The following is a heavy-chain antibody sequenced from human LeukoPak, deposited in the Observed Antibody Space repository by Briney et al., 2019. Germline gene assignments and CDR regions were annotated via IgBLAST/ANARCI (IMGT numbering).Heavy chain of an antibody. V-gene: IGHV3-48*02. Sequence: PGGSLRLSCAASGFPFSSYSMNWVRQAPGKGLEWLSYISRDSGATYYADSVRGRFSISRDNAKNSLHLQMNSLRDEDTAVYYCARDKDWAFDHWGQGALVTVSS. CDR3: ARDKDWAFDH. CDR1: GFPFSSYS. D-gene: IGHD3-9*01. J-gene: IGHJ4*02. CDR2: ISRDSGAT.